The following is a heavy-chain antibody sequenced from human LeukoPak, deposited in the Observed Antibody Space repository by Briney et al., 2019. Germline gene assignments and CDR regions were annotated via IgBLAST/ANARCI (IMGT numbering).Heavy chain of an antibody. CDR2: TRNKVNSYTT. CDR3: ARVDY. J-gene: IGHJ4*02. Sequence: PGGSLRLSCAASGFTFSDHYMDWVRQAPGKGLEWVGRTRNKVNSYTTEYAASVKGRFTISRDDSKNSLYLQMNSLRAEDTAVYYCARVDYWGQGTLVTVSS. V-gene: IGHV3-72*01. CDR1: GFTFSDHY.